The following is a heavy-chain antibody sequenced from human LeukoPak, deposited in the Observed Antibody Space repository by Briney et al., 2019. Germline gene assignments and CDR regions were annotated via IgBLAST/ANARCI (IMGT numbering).Heavy chain of an antibody. J-gene: IGHJ4*02. Sequence: PGGSLRLSCAASGFSFSSHTMNWARQAPGKGLEWVASISAGSSYKYYADSVKGRFTISRDDAKRSPHLQMNSLRAEDTAVYYCARAMGVRGYSYGLGYWGQGTLVTVSS. CDR2: ISAGSSYK. CDR3: ARAMGVRGYSYGLGY. D-gene: IGHD5-18*01. CDR1: GFSFSSHT. V-gene: IGHV3-21*01.